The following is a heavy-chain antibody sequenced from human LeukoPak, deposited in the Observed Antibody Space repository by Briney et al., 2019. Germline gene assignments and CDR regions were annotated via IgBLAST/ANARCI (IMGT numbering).Heavy chain of an antibody. D-gene: IGHD2-8*01. V-gene: IGHV3-7*03. J-gene: IGHJ4*02. CDR1: GFTLSNYW. CDR2: IKQDGSEK. Sequence: PGGSLRLSCAASGFTLSNYWISWVRQAPGKGLEWVANIKQDGSEKYYVDSVKGRFTLSRDNAKNSLYLQMNSLRAEDTAVYYCARSRYCTNGICSYFDYWGQGTLVTVSS. CDR3: ARSRYCTNGICSYFDY.